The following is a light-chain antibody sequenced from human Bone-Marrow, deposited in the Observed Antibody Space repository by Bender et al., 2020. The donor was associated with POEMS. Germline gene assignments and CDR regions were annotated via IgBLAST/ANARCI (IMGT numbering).Light chain of an antibody. CDR2: DVT. Sequence: QSALTQPASVSASPGQSITVSCSGTNSDIGGYNYVSWYQQHAGKVPQLMIYDVTNRPSGVSNRFSGSKSGNTASLTISGLQAEDEADYYCASYTSTSTLVFGGGTKLTVL. J-gene: IGLJ2*01. CDR1: NSDIGGYNY. V-gene: IGLV2-14*03. CDR3: ASYTSTSTLV.